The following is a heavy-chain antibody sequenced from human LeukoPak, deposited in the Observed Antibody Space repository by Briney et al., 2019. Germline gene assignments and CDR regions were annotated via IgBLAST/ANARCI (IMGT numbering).Heavy chain of an antibody. J-gene: IGHJ4*02. CDR3: AKGHGSGTFYRGLFDS. Sequence: SETLSLTCSVSGASFGTNYWSWLRQAPGKGLEWIGYIYYSGGTNDNPSLKGRVTISADTSKNQFSLNLRSVTAADTAVYYCAKGHGSGTFYRGLFDSWGQGIPVTVSS. V-gene: IGHV4-59*01. D-gene: IGHD3-10*01. CDR2: IYYSGGT. CDR1: GASFGTNY.